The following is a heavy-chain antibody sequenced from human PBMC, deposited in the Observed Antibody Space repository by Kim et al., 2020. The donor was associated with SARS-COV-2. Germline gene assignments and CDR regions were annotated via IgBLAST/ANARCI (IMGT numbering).Heavy chain of an antibody. Sequence: SETLSLTCVVYGGSFSGYYWSWIRQPPGKGLEWIGEINHSGSTNYNPSLKSRVTISVDTSKNQFSLKLSSVTAADTAVYYCARVKELYCSGGSCYLYAFDIWGQGTMVTVSS. V-gene: IGHV4-34*01. CDR1: GGSFSGYY. CDR2: INHSGST. J-gene: IGHJ3*02. D-gene: IGHD2-15*01. CDR3: ARVKELYCSGGSCYLYAFDI.